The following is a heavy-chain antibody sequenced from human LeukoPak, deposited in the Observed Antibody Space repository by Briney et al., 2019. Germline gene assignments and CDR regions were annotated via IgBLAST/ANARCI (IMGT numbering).Heavy chain of an antibody. Sequence: GSLRLSCAVSGFTFSNYWMNWVRQAPGKGLEWVANIKQDGSEKYYVDSVKGRFTISRDNAKNSLYLQMNSLRVEDTAVYYCARAMDYWGQGTLVTVSS. CDR1: GFTFSNYW. J-gene: IGHJ4*02. V-gene: IGHV3-7*03. CDR2: IKQDGSEK. CDR3: ARAMDY.